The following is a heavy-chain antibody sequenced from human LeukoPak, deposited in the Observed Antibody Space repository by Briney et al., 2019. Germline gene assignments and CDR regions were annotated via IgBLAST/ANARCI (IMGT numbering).Heavy chain of an antibody. J-gene: IGHJ4*02. D-gene: IGHD3-9*01. CDR2: INPSGGST. V-gene: IGHV1-46*01. Sequence: ASVKVSCKASGCTFTSYYMHWVRQAPGQGLEWMGIINPSGGSTSYAQKFQGRVTMTRDTSTSTVYMELSSLRSEDTAVYYCARDTTGGNVLRYFDWSSGFDYWGQGTLVTVSS. CDR3: ARDTTGGNVLRYFDWSSGFDY. CDR1: GCTFTSYY.